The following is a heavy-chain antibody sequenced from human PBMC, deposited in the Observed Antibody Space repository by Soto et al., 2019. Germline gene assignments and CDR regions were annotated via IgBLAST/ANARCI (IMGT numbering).Heavy chain of an antibody. J-gene: IGHJ4*02. Sequence: EVQLVESGGGLVQPGGSLRLSCAASGVSFSAFWMSWVRQIPGKGLEWVANINQDGSEKQYVDSVKGRFTISRDNAKNSLFLQMNSLRAEDSAVYYCAIDRGWNIVVIPASFDLWGRGALVSVSS. CDR2: INQDGSEK. CDR3: AIDRGWNIVVIPASFDL. CDR1: GVSFSAFW. D-gene: IGHD2-15*01. V-gene: IGHV3-7*01.